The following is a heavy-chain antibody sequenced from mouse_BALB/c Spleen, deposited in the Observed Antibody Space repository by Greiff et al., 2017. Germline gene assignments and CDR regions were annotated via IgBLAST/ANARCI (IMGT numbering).Heavy chain of an antibody. V-gene: IGHV14-3*02. D-gene: IGHD2-2*01. Sequence: EVQLQQSGAELVKPGASVKLSCTASGFNIKDTYMHWVKQRPEQGLEWIGRIDPANGNTKYDPKFQGKATITADTSSNTAYLQLSSLTSEDTAVYYCARCGYDGDYYAMDYWGQGTSVTVSS. CDR1: GFNIKDTY. CDR2: IDPANGNT. CDR3: ARCGYDGDYYAMDY. J-gene: IGHJ4*01.